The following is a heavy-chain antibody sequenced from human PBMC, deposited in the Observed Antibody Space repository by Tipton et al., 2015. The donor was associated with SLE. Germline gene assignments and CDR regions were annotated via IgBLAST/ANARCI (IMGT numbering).Heavy chain of an antibody. J-gene: IGHJ6*02. D-gene: IGHD3-10*01. Sequence: TLSLTCAVYGGSFSGYYWSWIRRPPGKGLEWFGEINHSGSTNYNPSLKSRVTISGDMSKNQFSMKLSSVTAADTAVYYCARSNYYGLGNLRGGYYYYGMDVWGQGTTVTVSS. CDR1: GGSFSGYY. V-gene: IGHV4-34*01. CDR2: INHSGST. CDR3: ARSNYYGLGNLRGGYYYYGMDV.